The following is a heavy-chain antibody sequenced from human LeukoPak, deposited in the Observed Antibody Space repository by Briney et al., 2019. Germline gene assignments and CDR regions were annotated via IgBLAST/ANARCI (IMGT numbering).Heavy chain of an antibody. Sequence: GKSLRLSCAASGSTFSSYAMHWVRQAPGKGREWVAVISYDGSNKYYADSVKGRFTISRDNSKNTLYLQMNSLRAEDTAVYYCAREILVVVVAANHYGMDVWGQGTTVTVSS. V-gene: IGHV3-30-3*01. CDR1: GSTFSSYA. CDR2: ISYDGSNK. J-gene: IGHJ6*02. CDR3: AREILVVVVAANHYGMDV. D-gene: IGHD2-15*01.